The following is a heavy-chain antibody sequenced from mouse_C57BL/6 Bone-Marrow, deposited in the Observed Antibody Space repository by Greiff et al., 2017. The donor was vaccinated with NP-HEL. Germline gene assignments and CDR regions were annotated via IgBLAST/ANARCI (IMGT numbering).Heavy chain of an antibody. V-gene: IGHV3-2*02. CDR2: INYSGSP. Sequence: EVQLQESGPGLVKPSQSLSLTCAVTGSSITSDYACNWLRQFPGNKLEWMGYINYSGSPTYNPSLKSRISITRDTFKNQFFLHLISVTTKDTATYYFARYDGYYKNYALDYWCQGTSVTVSS. CDR1: GSSITSDYA. J-gene: IGHJ4*01. CDR3: ARYDGYYKNYALDY. D-gene: IGHD2-3*01.